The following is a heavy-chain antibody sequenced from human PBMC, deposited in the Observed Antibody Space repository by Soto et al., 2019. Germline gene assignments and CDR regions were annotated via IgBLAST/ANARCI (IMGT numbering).Heavy chain of an antibody. Sequence: QLQLQESGPGLVKPSETLSLTCTVSGGSISSSSYYWGWIRQPPGKGLEWIGSIYYSGSTYYNPSLKSRVTISVDTSKNQFSLKLSSVTAADTAVYYCARGGGVCGGDCYGYWGQGTLVTVSS. CDR1: GGSISSSSYY. CDR3: ARGGGVCGGDCYGY. J-gene: IGHJ4*02. CDR2: IYYSGST. V-gene: IGHV4-39*07. D-gene: IGHD2-21*02.